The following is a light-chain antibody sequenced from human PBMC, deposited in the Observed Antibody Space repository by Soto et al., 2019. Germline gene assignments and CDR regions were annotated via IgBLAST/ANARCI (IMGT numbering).Light chain of an antibody. J-gene: IGKJ5*01. CDR2: GAS. CDR1: QSITNNY. Sequence: ETVLTQSPGTLSLSPGERATLSCRASQSITNNYLAWYQQKPGQAHRLLIYGASSRVTGIPDRFSGSGSGTDFTLTISRLEPEDFAVYYCQQYRTSPITFGQGTRLEIK. V-gene: IGKV3-20*01. CDR3: QQYRTSPIT.